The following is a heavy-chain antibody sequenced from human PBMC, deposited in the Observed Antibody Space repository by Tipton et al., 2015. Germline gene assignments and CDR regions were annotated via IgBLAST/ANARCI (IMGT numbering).Heavy chain of an antibody. CDR1: GGSFSGCS. J-gene: IGHJ5*02. CDR3: ARLRETYGSDSDNWFDP. V-gene: IGHV4-34*01. Sequence: TLSLTCAVYGGSFSGCSWSWIRQPPGKGLEWIGEINHSGSTNYNPSLKSRVTISVDTSKNQFSLKLSSVTAADTAVYYCARLRETYGSDSDNWFDPWGQGTLVTVSS. CDR2: INHSGST. D-gene: IGHD3-10*01.